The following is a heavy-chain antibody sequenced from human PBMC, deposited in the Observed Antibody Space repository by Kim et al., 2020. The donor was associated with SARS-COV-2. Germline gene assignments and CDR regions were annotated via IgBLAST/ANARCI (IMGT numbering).Heavy chain of an antibody. CDR2: INPSGGST. CDR1: GYTFTSYY. CDR3: ARGEGASGDYDSPETRD. V-gene: IGHV1-46*01. J-gene: IGHJ4*02. D-gene: IGHD4-17*01. Sequence: ASVKVSCKASGYTFTSYYMHWVRQAPGQGLEWMGIINPSGGSTSYAQKFQGRVTMTRDTSTSTVYMELSSLRSEDTAVYYCARGEGASGDYDSPETRDWGQGTLVTVSS.